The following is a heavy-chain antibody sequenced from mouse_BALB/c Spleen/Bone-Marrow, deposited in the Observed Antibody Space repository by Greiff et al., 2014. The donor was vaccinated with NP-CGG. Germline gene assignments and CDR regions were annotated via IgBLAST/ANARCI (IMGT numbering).Heavy chain of an antibody. Sequence: DLVKPGASVKLSCKASGYTFTSYWINWIKQRPGQGLEWIGRIAPGSGSTHFNEMFKGKATLTVDTSSSTAYIQLSSLSSEDSAVYFCARGDDYDPFAYWGQGTLVTVSA. CDR1: GYTFTSYW. D-gene: IGHD2-4*01. CDR2: IAPGSGST. V-gene: IGHV1S41*01. CDR3: ARGDDYDPFAY. J-gene: IGHJ3*01.